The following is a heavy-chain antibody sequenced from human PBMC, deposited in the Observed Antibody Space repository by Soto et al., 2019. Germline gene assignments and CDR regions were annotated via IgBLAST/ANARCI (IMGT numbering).Heavy chain of an antibody. D-gene: IGHD3-3*01. J-gene: IGHJ5*02. CDR1: GGTFSSYR. CDR3: ATRITVFGLLIPPFDP. Sequence: SVKVSCKASGGTFSSYRINWVRQAPGQGLEWVGGIVPIYRTADYAQKFQGRVTITADESARTSYMELRSLKSQDTAIYYCATRITVFGLLIPPFDPWGQGTQVTVSS. CDR2: IVPIYRTA. V-gene: IGHV1-69*13.